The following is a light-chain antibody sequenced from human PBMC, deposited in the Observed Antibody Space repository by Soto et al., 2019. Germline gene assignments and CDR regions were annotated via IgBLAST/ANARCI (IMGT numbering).Light chain of an antibody. CDR3: QQYGRSPFT. Sequence: EIVMTQSPGTLSLSPGETATLSCRARQRVSSNYVAWFHQKPGQAPRLLIYCDSSSATGVPDRFSASGYGTEFTLTISRLEPEDFAVYYCQQYGRSPFTFGPGTKVDIK. CDR1: QRVSSNY. J-gene: IGKJ3*01. V-gene: IGKV3-20*01. CDR2: CDS.